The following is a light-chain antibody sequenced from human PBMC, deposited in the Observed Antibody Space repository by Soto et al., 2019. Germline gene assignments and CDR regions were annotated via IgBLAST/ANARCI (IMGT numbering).Light chain of an antibody. J-gene: IGKJ1*01. CDR3: QQYNNWPET. CDR2: GAS. V-gene: IGKV3D-15*01. CDR1: QSVSNN. Sequence: EIVLTQSPGTLSLSPGERATLSCRASQSVSNNYLAWFQQKPGQAPRLLIYGASSRATGIPDRFRGSGSGTRFTLTISSLQSEDFAVYYCQQYNNWPETFGQGTKVDIK.